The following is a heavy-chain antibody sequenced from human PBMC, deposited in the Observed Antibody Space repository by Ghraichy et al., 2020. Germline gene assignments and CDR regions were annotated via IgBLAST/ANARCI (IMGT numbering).Heavy chain of an antibody. Sequence: SQTLSLTCAVSGGSLSDYHWSWIRQSPGKGLEWIGEIQNSGNPNYMPSLKRRLTMSLDPSNNRFSLRLTSVTAADTAVYYCARGNEFRDFDFLTYGLDVWGPGISVTVSS. D-gene: IGHD3-9*01. J-gene: IGHJ6*02. CDR2: IQNSGNP. CDR3: ARGNEFRDFDFLTYGLDV. CDR1: GGSLSDYH. V-gene: IGHV4-34*01.